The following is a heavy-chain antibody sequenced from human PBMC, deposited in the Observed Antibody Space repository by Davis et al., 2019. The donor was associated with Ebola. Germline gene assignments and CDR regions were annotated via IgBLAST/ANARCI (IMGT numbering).Heavy chain of an antibody. Sequence: PGGSLRLSCAASGFTFSSYSMNWVRQAPGKGLEWVSFISSSSSYINYADSVKGRFTISRDNAKNSLYLQMNSLGAEDTAVYFCAREGFGGGSFCGQGILVTVSS. CDR3: AREGFGGGSF. CDR1: GFTFSSYS. J-gene: IGHJ4*02. D-gene: IGHD3-16*01. V-gene: IGHV3-21*04. CDR2: ISSSSSYI.